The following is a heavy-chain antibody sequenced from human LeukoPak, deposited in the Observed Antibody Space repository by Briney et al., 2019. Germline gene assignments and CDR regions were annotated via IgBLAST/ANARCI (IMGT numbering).Heavy chain of an antibody. CDR1: GGSISSSSYY. CDR3: EGGIRYFDWSRNWFDP. Sequence: SETLSLTCTFSGGSISSSSYYWCWIRQPPGKGLEWIGDINHSGSTNYNPSLKSRVTISVDTSKNQFSLKLSSVTAADTAVYQAEGGIRYFDWSRNWFDPWGQGTLVTVSS. J-gene: IGHJ5*02. V-gene: IGHV4-39*07. D-gene: IGHD3-9*01. CDR2: INHSGST.